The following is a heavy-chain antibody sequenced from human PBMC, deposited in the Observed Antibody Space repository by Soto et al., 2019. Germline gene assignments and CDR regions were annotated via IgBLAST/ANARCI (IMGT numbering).Heavy chain of an antibody. Sequence: QVQLQESGPGLVKPSQTLSLTCTVSGDSISSGGYYWSWIRQHPGKGLEWIGYIDYSGSTYYNPSLKSRVTISVETSKNQFSLKLSSVTAADTAVYYCASIVVPAAPVDYWGQGTLDTVSS. V-gene: IGHV4-31*03. J-gene: IGHJ4*02. CDR3: ASIVVPAAPVDY. CDR1: GDSISSGGYY. D-gene: IGHD2-2*01. CDR2: IDYSGST.